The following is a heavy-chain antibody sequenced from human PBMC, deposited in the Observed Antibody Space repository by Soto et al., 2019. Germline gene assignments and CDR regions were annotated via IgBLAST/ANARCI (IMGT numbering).Heavy chain of an antibody. CDR2: IYYSGGT. CDR3: ARASTGELWVYANWFDP. D-gene: IGHD3-16*01. J-gene: IGHJ5*02. Sequence: QVQLQESGPGLVKPSQTLSLTCTVSGGSISSGDYYWSWIRQPPGKGLEWIGFIYYSGGTYYKPSLKSRVTISVDQSKNKFSLNLSSVPAADTAVYYCARASTGELWVYANWFDPWGPGTLVTVSS. V-gene: IGHV4-30-4*01. CDR1: GGSISSGDYY.